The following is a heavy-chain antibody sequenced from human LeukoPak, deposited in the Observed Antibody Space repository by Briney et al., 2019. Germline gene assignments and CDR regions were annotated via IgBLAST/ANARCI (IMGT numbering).Heavy chain of an antibody. CDR1: GLTFTNHG. V-gene: IGHV3-33*01. D-gene: IGHD4-23*01. J-gene: IGHJ4*02. CDR2: VRNNGFDT. CDR3: ARDRGKDYFGD. Sequence: GTSLRLSCVTSGLTFTNHGFHWLRQAADKGLEWVAFVRNNGFDTYHSNSVKGRFSISRDDSKNIVYLQMNSLRAEDTALYYCARDRGKDYFGDWGQGTQVTVSS.